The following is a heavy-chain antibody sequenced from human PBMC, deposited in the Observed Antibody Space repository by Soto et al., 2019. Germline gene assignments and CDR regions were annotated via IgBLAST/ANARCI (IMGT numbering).Heavy chain of an antibody. CDR2: IKQDGSEK. D-gene: IGHD5-12*01. CDR1: GFTFSSYW. J-gene: IGHJ4*02. CDR3: ARDRLPVVGYDLGDDY. V-gene: IGHV3-7*01. Sequence: GGSLRLSCAASGFTFSSYWMSWVRQAPGKGLEWVANIKQDGSEKYYVDSVKGRFTISRDNAKNSLYLQMNSLRAEDTAVYYCARDRLPVVGYDLGDDYWGQGTLVTVSS.